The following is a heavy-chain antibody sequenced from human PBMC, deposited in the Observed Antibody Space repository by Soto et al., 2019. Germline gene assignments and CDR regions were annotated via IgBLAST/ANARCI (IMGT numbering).Heavy chain of an antibody. Sequence: GGSLRLSCAASGFTFSSYDMHWVRQATGKGLEWVSAIGTAGDTYYPGSVKGRFTISRENAKNSLYLQMNSLRAEDTAVYYCARDLRGYSYGYYYYYGMDVWGQGTTVTVSS. J-gene: IGHJ6*02. CDR2: IGTAGDT. D-gene: IGHD5-18*01. V-gene: IGHV3-13*01. CDR3: ARDLRGYSYGYYYYYGMDV. CDR1: GFTFSSYD.